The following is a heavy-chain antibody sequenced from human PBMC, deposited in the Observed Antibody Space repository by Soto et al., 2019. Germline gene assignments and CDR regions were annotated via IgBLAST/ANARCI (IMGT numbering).Heavy chain of an antibody. Sequence: GGSLRLSCAASGFTFRNYGMNWVRQAPGKGLEWVSYIGIGSSTKYYADSVKGRFTISRDNAKNSLYLQMNSLRAEDTAVYYCTRGPPEPHYGSGSTYGMDVWGQGTTVTVSS. CDR1: GFTFRNYG. CDR3: TRGPPEPHYGSGSTYGMDV. J-gene: IGHJ6*02. D-gene: IGHD3-10*01. V-gene: IGHV3-48*01. CDR2: IGIGSSTK.